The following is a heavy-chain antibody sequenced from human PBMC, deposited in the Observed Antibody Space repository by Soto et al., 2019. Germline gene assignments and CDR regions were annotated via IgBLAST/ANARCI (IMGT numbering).Heavy chain of an antibody. J-gene: IGHJ6*02. V-gene: IGHV4-34*01. CDR3: ARSKKPGPYYYYGMDV. Sequence: SETLSLTCAVYGGSFSGYYWSWIRQPPGKGLEWIGEINHSGSTNYNPSLKSRVTISVDTSKNQFSLKLGSVTAADTAVYYCARSKKPGPYYYYGMDVWGQGTTVTVSS. CDR1: GGSFSGYY. CDR2: INHSGST.